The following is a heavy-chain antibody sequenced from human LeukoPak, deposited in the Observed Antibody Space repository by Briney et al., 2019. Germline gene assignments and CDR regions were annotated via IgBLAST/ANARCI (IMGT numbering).Heavy chain of an antibody. V-gene: IGHV3-23*01. CDR3: AKDDAWLRFGE. CDR2: ISPSGDIT. Sequence: PGGSLRLSCAAYGFTFSNHGMDWVRQAPGKGLEWVSGISPSGDITYYADSVKGRFTISRDNPKNTLYLEVIRLTPEDSAVYYCAKDDAWLRFGEWSQGTLVTVSS. D-gene: IGHD5-12*01. CDR1: GFTFSNHG. J-gene: IGHJ4*02.